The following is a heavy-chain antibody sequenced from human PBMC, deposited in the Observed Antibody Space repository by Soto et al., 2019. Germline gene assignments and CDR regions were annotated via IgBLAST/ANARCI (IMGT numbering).Heavy chain of an antibody. D-gene: IGHD3-22*01. J-gene: IGHJ4*02. Sequence: AGGALRLSCAASGFTFSSYLMSWVRQAPGKGLEWVANIKQDGSEKYYVDSVKGRFTISRDNAKNSLYLQMNSLRAEDTAVYYCARGGDSMIVVVTAFDYWGQGTLVTVSS. V-gene: IGHV3-7*05. CDR3: ARGGDSMIVVVTAFDY. CDR1: GFTFSSYL. CDR2: IKQDGSEK.